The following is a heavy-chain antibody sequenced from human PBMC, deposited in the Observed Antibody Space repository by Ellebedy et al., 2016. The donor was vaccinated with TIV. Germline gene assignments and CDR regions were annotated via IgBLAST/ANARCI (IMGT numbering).Heavy chain of an antibody. CDR2: ISSSSSTI. CDR3: ARGSHEQLVFFDY. D-gene: IGHD6-13*01. Sequence: GESLKISCAASGFTFSSYGMHWVRQAPGKGLEWVSYISSSSSTIYYADSVKGRFTISRDNAKNSLYLQMNSLRDEDTAVYYCARGSHEQLVFFDYWGQGTLVTVSS. V-gene: IGHV3-48*02. J-gene: IGHJ4*02. CDR1: GFTFSSYG.